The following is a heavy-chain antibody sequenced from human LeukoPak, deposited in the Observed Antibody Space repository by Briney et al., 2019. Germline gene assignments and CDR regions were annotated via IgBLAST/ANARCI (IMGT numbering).Heavy chain of an antibody. J-gene: IGHJ4*02. V-gene: IGHV4-39*01. CDR3: ARPKLNYGSGSYIY. CDR2: IYYSGST. CDR1: GGSISSSSYY. Sequence: SETLSLTCPVSGGSISSSSYYWGWIRQPPGKGLEWIGSIYYSGSTYYNPSLKSRVTISVDTSKNQFSLKLSSVTAADTAVYYCARPKLNYGSGSYIYWGQGTLVTVSS. D-gene: IGHD3-10*01.